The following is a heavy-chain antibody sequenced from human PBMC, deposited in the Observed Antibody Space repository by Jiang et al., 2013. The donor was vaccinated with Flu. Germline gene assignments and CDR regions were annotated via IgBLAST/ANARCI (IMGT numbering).Heavy chain of an antibody. D-gene: IGHD5-24*01. J-gene: IGHJ4*02. Sequence: VQLLESGGGLVQPGGSLRLSCAASGFTFSSYEMNWVRQAPGKGLEWVSYISSSGSTIYYADSVKGRFTISRDNAKNSLYLQMNSLRAEDTAVYYCARLDRDGYNFDYWGQGTLVTVSS. CDR3: ARLDRDGYNFDY. CDR2: ISSSGSTI. V-gene: IGHV3-48*03. CDR1: GFTFSSYE.